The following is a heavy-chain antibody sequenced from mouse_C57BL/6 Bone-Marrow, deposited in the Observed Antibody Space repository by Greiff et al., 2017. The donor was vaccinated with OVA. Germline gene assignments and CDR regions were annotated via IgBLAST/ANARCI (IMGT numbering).Heavy chain of an antibody. D-gene: IGHD1-3*01. Sequence: QVQLQQSGAELVRPGASVTLSCKASGYTFTDYEMHWVKQTPVHGLEWIGAIDPETGGTAYNQKFQGKAILTADKSSSTAYMELRSLTSEDSAVYYCTRKASSMDYWGQGTSGTVAS. CDR1: GYTFTDYE. CDR3: TRKASSMDY. J-gene: IGHJ4*01. CDR2: IDPETGGT. V-gene: IGHV1-15*01.